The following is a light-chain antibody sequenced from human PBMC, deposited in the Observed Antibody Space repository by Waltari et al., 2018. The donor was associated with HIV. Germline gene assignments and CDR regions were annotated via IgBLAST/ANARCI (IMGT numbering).Light chain of an antibody. CDR3: VLSLAGGLKA. CDR2: NTS. J-gene: IGLJ2*01. CDR1: SGSVSTPYF. Sequence: QTEVTQEPSVSVSPGGTVTVTVALASGSVSTPYFSSCYHQTPGPPPRHLIYNTSSRSSGVPDRFSGSILGNKAALTITGAQADDDGDYYCVLSLAGGLKAFGGGTRLTVL. V-gene: IGLV8-61*01.